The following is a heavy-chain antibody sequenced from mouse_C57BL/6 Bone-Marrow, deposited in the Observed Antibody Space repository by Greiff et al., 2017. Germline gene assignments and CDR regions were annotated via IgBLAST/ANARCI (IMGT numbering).Heavy chain of an antibody. D-gene: IGHD1-1*01. Sequence: QVQLKQSGPELVKPGASVKISCKASGYAFSSSWMNWVKQRPGKGLEWIGRIYPGDGDTNYNGKFKGKATLTADKSSSTAYMQLSSLTSEDSAVYFCARRGLLQYFDYWGQGTTLTVSS. V-gene: IGHV1-82*01. CDR3: ARRGLLQYFDY. CDR1: GYAFSSSW. CDR2: IYPGDGDT. J-gene: IGHJ2*01.